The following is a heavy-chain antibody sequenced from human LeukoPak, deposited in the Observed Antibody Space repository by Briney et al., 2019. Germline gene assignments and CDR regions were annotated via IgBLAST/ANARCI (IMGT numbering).Heavy chain of an antibody. CDR1: GGSISSSNW. V-gene: IGHV4-4*02. D-gene: IGHD5-18*01. J-gene: IGHJ4*02. Sequence: SETLSLTCAVSGGSISSSNWWSWVRQPPGKGLERIGEIYHSGSTNYNPSLESRVTISADTSKNQLSLKLSSVTAADTAVYYCARYSYGSTGPFDYWGQGTLVTVSS. CDR2: IYHSGST. CDR3: ARYSYGSTGPFDY.